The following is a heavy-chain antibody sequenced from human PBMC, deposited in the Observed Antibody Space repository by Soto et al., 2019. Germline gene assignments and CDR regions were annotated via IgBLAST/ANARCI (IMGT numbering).Heavy chain of an antibody. D-gene: IGHD2-21*02. V-gene: IGHV3-48*02. CDR3: ASETAYCGGDCYSGTFDI. CDR1: GCTFSSYS. Sequence: EVQLVESGGGLVQPGGSLRLSCAASGCTFSSYSMNWVRQAPGNGLEWVSYISSSSSTIYYADSVKGRFTISRDNAKNSLYLQMNSLRDEDTAVYYCASETAYCGGDCYSGTFDIWGQGTMVTVSS. J-gene: IGHJ3*02. CDR2: ISSSSSTI.